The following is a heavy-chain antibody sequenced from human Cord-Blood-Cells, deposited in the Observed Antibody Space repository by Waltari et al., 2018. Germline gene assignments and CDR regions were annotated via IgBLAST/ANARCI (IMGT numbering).Heavy chain of an antibody. V-gene: IGHV3-21*01. J-gene: IGHJ1*01. CDR2: ISSSSSYI. Sequence: EVQLVESGGGLVKPGGSLRLSCAASGFHFSSYSMNWVRLAPGKGLEWVSSISSSSSYIYYADSVKGRFTISRDNAKNSLYLQMNSLRAEDTAVYYCASSQYYDFWSGYYTSPKYFQHWGQGTLVTVSS. CDR3: ASSQYYDFWSGYYTSPKYFQH. CDR1: GFHFSSYS. D-gene: IGHD3-3*01.